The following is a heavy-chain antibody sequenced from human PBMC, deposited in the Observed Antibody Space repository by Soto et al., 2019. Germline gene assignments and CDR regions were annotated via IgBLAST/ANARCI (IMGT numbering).Heavy chain of an antibody. CDR2: ISGSGGST. Sequence: HPGGSLRLSCAASGFTFSSYAMSWVRQAPGKGLEWVSAISGSGGSTYYADSVKGRFTISRDNSKNTLYLQMNSLRAEDTAVYYCAKPPQPVWFGELFLDYWGQGTLVTVSS. J-gene: IGHJ4*02. D-gene: IGHD3-10*01. CDR3: AKPPQPVWFGELFLDY. V-gene: IGHV3-23*01. CDR1: GFTFSSYA.